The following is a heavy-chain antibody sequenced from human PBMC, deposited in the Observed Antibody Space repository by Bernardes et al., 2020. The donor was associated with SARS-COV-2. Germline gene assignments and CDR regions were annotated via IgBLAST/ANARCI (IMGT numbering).Heavy chain of an antibody. J-gene: IGHJ6*03. Sequence: GGSLRLSCAASGITFSSYWMSWVRQAPGKGLEWVANIRQDGSEKYYVDSVKGRFTISRDNAKNSLYLQMNSLRAEDTAVYYCATGAVIPRDYYYYMDVWGKGTTVTVSS. V-gene: IGHV3-7*02. CDR3: ATGAVIPRDYYYYMDV. CDR2: IRQDGSEK. CDR1: GITFSSYW.